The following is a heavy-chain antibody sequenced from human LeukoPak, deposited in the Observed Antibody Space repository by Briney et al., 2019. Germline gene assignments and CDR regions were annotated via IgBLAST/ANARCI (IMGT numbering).Heavy chain of an antibody. Sequence: GGSLRLSCAASGFTFSSYAMSWVRQAPGKGLEWVSAISGSGGSTYYADSVKGRFTISRDNPKNTLYLQMNSLRAEDTAVYYCAKEIGQWLVRGPYYFDYWGQGTLVTVSS. CDR2: ISGSGGST. D-gene: IGHD6-19*01. CDR3: AKEIGQWLVRGPYYFDY. J-gene: IGHJ4*02. CDR1: GFTFSSYA. V-gene: IGHV3-23*01.